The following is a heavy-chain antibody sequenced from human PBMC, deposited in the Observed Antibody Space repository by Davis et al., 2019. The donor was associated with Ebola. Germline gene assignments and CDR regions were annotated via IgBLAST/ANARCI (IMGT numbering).Heavy chain of an antibody. CDR1: GFTFSTYA. CDR3: ARYCHYPDCSYFDC. Sequence: PGGSLRLSCAASGFTFSTYAMSWVRQAPGKGLEWVSAISGSVAGTYYADSVKGRFTISRDNSKNTLYLQMNSLRAEDTATYYCARYCHYPDCSYFDCWGQGTVVAVSS. CDR2: ISGSVAGT. D-gene: IGHD2-15*01. J-gene: IGHJ4*02. V-gene: IGHV3-23*01.